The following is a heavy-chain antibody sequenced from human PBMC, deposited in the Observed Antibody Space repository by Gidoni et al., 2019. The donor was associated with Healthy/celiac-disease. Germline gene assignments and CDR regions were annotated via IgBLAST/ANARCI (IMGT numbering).Heavy chain of an antibody. Sequence: QVQLQQWGAGLLEPSETLSLTGAVYGGSFSGYYWSWFRQPPGKGLEWIGEINHSGSTNYNPSLKSRVTISVDTSKNQFSLKLSSVTAADTAVYYCARDIVVVVAAATLGAFDIWGQGTMVTVSS. D-gene: IGHD2-15*01. CDR3: ARDIVVVVAAATLGAFDI. CDR2: INHSGST. V-gene: IGHV4-34*01. CDR1: GGSFSGYY. J-gene: IGHJ3*02.